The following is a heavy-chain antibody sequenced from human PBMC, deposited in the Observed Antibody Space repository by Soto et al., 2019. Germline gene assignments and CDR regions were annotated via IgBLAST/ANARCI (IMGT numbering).Heavy chain of an antibody. Sequence: SETLSLTCTVSGGSVSSGSYYWSWIRQPPGKGLEWIGYIYYSGGTNYNPSLKRRVTISVDTSKNQFSLKLSSVTAADTAVYDCARAVPSPYSDRSRHYPWFDPWGQGTLVTVSS. CDR2: IYYSGGT. CDR1: GGSVSSGSYY. V-gene: IGHV4-61*01. D-gene: IGHD3-22*01. J-gene: IGHJ5*02. CDR3: ARAVPSPYSDRSRHYPWFDP.